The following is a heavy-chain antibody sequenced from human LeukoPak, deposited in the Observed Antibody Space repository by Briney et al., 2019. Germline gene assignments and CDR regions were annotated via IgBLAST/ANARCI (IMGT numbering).Heavy chain of an antibody. Sequence: SVKVSCQASRSTFSSYAISWVRQAPGQGLEWMGGIIPMFGTANYAQKFQGRVTITTDESTSTAYMELSSLRSEDTAVYYCTAGDSSSLLGAYCGQGTLVTVSS. CDR2: IIPMFGTA. J-gene: IGHJ4*02. CDR1: RSTFSSYA. CDR3: TAGDSSSLLGAY. D-gene: IGHD3-22*01. V-gene: IGHV1-69*05.